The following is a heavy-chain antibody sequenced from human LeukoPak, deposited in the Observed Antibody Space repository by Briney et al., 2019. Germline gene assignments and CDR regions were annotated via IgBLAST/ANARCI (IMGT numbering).Heavy chain of an antibody. CDR3: ARVGSSGSYNEDY. CDR1: GFTFSSYS. D-gene: IGHD1-26*01. CDR2: ISSSSTYI. Sequence: KPGGSLRLSCAASGFTFSSYSMNWVRQAPGKGLEWVSSISSSSTYIYYADSVKGRFTVSRDNAKNSLYLQMNTLRAEDTAVYYCARVGSSGSYNEDYWGQGTLVTVSS. J-gene: IGHJ4*02. V-gene: IGHV3-21*01.